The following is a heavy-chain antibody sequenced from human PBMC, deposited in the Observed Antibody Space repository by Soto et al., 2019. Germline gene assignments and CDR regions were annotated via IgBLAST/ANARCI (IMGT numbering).Heavy chain of an antibody. CDR1: GFTFSSYA. CDR3: AKANTARFLDLYYYYSMDV. D-gene: IGHD5-18*01. J-gene: IGHJ6*02. V-gene: IGHV3-23*01. Sequence: EVQLLESGGGLVQPGGSLRLSCAASGFTFSSYAMSWVRQAPGKGLEWVSAISGSGGSTYYADSVKGRFTISRDNSKNTLYLQMNSLRAEDTAVYYCAKANTARFLDLYYYYSMDVWGQGTTVTVSS. CDR2: ISGSGGST.